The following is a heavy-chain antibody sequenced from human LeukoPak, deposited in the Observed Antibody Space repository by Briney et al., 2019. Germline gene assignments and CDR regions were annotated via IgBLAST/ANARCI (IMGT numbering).Heavy chain of an antibody. CDR1: GYTFTSYD. CDR2: MNPNSGYT. CDR3: ARGLRDASGSFFFDF. J-gene: IGHJ4*02. V-gene: IGHV1-8*03. Sequence: ASVEVSCKASGYTFTSYDMNWVRQATGQGLEWMGWMNPNSGYTGYAQKFQGRVTITRNTSLSTAYMELSSLRSEDTAVYYCARGLRDASGSFFFDFWGQGTPVTVSS. D-gene: IGHD3-10*01.